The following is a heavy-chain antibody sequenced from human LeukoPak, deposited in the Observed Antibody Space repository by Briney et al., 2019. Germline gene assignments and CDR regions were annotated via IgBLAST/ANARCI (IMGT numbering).Heavy chain of an antibody. D-gene: IGHD3-16*01. CDR1: GFTFSSYS. CDR3: ARRAGAYTHPYDY. V-gene: IGHV3-21*01. CDR2: ISSSSSYI. J-gene: IGHJ4*02. Sequence: GGSPRLSCAASGFTFSSYSMNWVRQAPGKGLEWVSSISSSSSYIYYADSVKGRFTISRDNAKNSLYLQMNSLRAEDTAVYYCARRAGAYTHPYDYWGQGTLVTVSP.